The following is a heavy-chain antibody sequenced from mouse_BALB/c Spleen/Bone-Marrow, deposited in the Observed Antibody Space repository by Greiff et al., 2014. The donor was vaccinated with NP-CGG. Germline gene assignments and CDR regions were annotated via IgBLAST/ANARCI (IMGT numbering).Heavy chain of an antibody. CDR1: GYTFTDYC. V-gene: IGHV1-67*01. CDR2: INTYSGDT. D-gene: IGHD1-1*01. J-gene: IGHJ2*01. CDR3: ARSNYGSSYVFDY. Sequence: QVQLKESGPELVRPGVSVKISCKGSGYTFTDYCMHWVKQSHGKSLEWIGVINTYSGDTNFNQKFKGKATMTVDKSSSTAYMELARLTSEDSAIYYCARSNYGSSYVFDYWGQGTTLTVSS.